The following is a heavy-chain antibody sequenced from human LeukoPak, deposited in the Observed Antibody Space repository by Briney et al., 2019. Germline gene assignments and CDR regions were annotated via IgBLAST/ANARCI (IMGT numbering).Heavy chain of an antibody. J-gene: IGHJ3*02. D-gene: IGHD5-12*01. V-gene: IGHV1-24*01. CDR1: GYTLTELS. CDR3: AGGDSGYDWDAFDI. CDR2: FDPDDGET. Sequence: ASVKVSCKVSGYTLTELSMHWVRQAPGKGLEWMGGFDPDDGETTYAQKFQGRVTMTEDTSTDTAYMELSSLRSEDTAMYYCAGGDSGYDWDAFDIWGQGTMVTVSS.